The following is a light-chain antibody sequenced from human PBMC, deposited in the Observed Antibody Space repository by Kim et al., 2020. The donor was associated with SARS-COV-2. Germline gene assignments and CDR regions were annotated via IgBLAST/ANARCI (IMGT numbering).Light chain of an antibody. Sequence: EIVLTQSPGTLSLSLGERATLSYRASQSVSSSYLAWYQQKPGQAPRLLIYGASSRATGIPDRFSGSGSGTDFTLTISRLEPEDFAVYYCQQYNRSPRTFGLGTKVDIK. J-gene: IGKJ1*01. CDR2: GAS. CDR3: QQYNRSPRT. CDR1: QSVSSSY. V-gene: IGKV3-20*01.